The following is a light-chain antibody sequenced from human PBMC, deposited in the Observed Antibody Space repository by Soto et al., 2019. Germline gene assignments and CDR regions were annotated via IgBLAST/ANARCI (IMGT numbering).Light chain of an antibody. J-gene: IGKJ5*01. CDR3: QQFNSYPIT. V-gene: IGKV1-13*02. CDR1: QDIRGA. CDR2: DVS. Sequence: AIKATHSPSSLSESVGDRVTMTCRASQDIRGALAWYQQKSGKPPNLLIYDVSTLEGGVPSRFSGSGSGTEFTLTISSLQPEDFGTYYCQQFNSYPITFGHGTRLEIK.